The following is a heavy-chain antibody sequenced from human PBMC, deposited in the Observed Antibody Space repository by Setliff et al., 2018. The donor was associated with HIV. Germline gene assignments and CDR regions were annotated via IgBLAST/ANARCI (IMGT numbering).Heavy chain of an antibody. CDR1: GYSSTKYW. Sequence: PGESLKISCKVSGYSSTKYWIGWVRQMPGKGLEWMGLTYPGGSDIRYSPSFQGQVTISADKSISTAYLQWSSLRASDTATYYCARQASYVLDPWGQGTLVTVSS. D-gene: IGHD1-26*01. CDR2: TYPGGSDI. V-gene: IGHV5-51*01. CDR3: ARQASYVLDP. J-gene: IGHJ5*02.